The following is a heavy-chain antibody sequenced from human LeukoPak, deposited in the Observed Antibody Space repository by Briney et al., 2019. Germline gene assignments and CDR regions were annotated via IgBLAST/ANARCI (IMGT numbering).Heavy chain of an antibody. J-gene: IGHJ4*02. D-gene: IGHD3-3*02. CDR3: ARGRAFFD. Sequence: PLETLSLTCAVYGGSFSGYYWNWTRQPPGKGLEWIGEINNSGSTNYNPSLKSRVTISRDTSKNQFSLKLSSVTAADTAVYYCARGRAFFDWGQGTLVTVSS. V-gene: IGHV4-34*01. CDR2: INNSGST. CDR1: GGSFSGYY.